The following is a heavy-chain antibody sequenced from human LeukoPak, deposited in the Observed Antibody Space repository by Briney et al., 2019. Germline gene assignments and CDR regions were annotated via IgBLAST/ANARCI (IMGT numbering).Heavy chain of an antibody. V-gene: IGHV3-21*01. J-gene: IGHJ4*02. CDR1: GFTFSSYS. CDR3: AREGPTVTKND. CDR2: ISSSSSYI. D-gene: IGHD4-17*01. Sequence: GGSLRLSCAASGFTFSSYSMNWVRQAPGNGLEWVSSISSSSSYIYYADSVKGRFTISRDNAKNSLYLQMNSLRAEDTAVYYCAREGPTVTKNDWGQGTLVTVSS.